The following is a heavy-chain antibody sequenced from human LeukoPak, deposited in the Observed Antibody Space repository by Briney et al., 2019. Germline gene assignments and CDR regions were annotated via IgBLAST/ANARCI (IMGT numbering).Heavy chain of an antibody. CDR1: GYTFTSYG. V-gene: IGHV1-18*01. CDR2: ISAYNGNT. D-gene: IGHD3-22*01. J-gene: IGHJ4*02. CDR3: ARSIAWGMIVVVPYYFDY. Sequence: ASVKVSCKASGYTFTSYGISWVRQAPGQGLEWMGWISAYNGNTNYAQKLQGRVTMNTDTSTSTAYMELRSLRSDDTAVYYCARSIAWGMIVVVPYYFDYWGQGTLVTVSS.